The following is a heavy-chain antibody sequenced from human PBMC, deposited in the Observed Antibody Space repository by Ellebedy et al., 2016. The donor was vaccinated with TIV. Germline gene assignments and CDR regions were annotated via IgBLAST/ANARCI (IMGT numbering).Heavy chain of an antibody. CDR2: IYYSGST. V-gene: IGHV4-61*01. J-gene: IGHJ5*02. CDR3: ARGGCSGGSCYSRWFDP. D-gene: IGHD2-15*01. Sequence: MPGGSLRLSCTVSGGSVSTGSYFWSWIRQPPGKGLEWIGYIYYSGSTNYNPSLKSRVTISVDTSKNQFSLRLSSVTAADTAVYYCARGGCSGGSCYSRWFDPWGQGTLVTVSS. CDR1: GGSVSTGSYF.